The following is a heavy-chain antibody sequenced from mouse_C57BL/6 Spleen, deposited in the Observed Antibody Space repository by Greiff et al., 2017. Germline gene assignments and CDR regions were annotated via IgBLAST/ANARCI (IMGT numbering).Heavy chain of an antibody. CDR3: AKTGSNYGNAMDY. Sequence: VKLMESGPGLVQPSQSLSITCTVSGFSLTSYGVHWVRQPPGKGLEWLGVIWSGGSTDYNAAFISILSISKDNSKSQVFFKMNSLQADDTAIYYCAKTGSNYGNAMDYWGQGTSVTVSS. V-gene: IGHV2-4*01. CDR2: IWSGGST. CDR1: GFSLTSYG. J-gene: IGHJ4*01. D-gene: IGHD2-5*01.